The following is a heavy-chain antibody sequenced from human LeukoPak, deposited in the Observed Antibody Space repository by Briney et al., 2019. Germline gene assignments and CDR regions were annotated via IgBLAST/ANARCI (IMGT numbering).Heavy chain of an antibody. D-gene: IGHD3-16*02. CDR3: ARAYDYVWGSYRPLYYFDY. J-gene: IGHJ4*02. CDR2: INHSGST. Sequence: SETLSLTCAVYGGSFSDYYWSWIRQPPGKGLEWIGEINHSGSTNYNPSLKSRVTISVDTFKNQFSLKLSSVTAADTAVYYCARAYDYVWGSYRPLYYFDYWGQGTLVTVSS. V-gene: IGHV4-34*01. CDR1: GGSFSDYY.